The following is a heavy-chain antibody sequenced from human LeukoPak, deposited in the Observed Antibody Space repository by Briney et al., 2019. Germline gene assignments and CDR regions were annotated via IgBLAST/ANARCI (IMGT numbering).Heavy chain of an antibody. CDR2: INSDGSST. D-gene: IGHD4-17*01. CDR3: AKRGIYGDPSDY. CDR1: GFTFSSYW. V-gene: IGHV3-74*01. J-gene: IGHJ4*02. Sequence: GGSLRLSCAASGFTFSSYWMHWVRQAPGKGLVWVSRINSDGSSTSYADSVKGRFTISRDNAKNTLYLQMNSLRAEDTAIYYCAKRGIYGDPSDYWGQGTLVTVSS.